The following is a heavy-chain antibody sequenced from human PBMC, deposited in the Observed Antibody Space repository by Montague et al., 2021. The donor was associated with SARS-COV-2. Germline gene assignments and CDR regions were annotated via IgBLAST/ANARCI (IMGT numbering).Heavy chain of an antibody. J-gene: IGHJ4*02. D-gene: IGHD6-19*01. CDR3: ARDHGSGWFTFDY. Sequence: SLRLSCAASGFTVSSNYMSWVRQAPGKGLEWVSVIYSGGNTYYADSVKGRFTISRHNSKNTLYLQMNSLRAEDTAVYYCARDHGSGWFTFDYWGQGTLVTVSS. V-gene: IGHV3-53*04. CDR1: GFTVSSNY. CDR2: IYSGGNT.